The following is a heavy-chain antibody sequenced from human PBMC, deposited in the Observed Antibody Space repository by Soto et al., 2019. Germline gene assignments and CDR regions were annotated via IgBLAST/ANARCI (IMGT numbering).Heavy chain of an antibody. CDR1: GGTFSSYA. Sequence: QVQLVQSGAEVKKPGSSVKVSCKASGGTFSSYAISWVRQAPGQGHEWVGGIIPIFGTANYAQKFQGRVTITADESTSTAYMELSSLRSEDTAVYYCARSVSFRYQLLKRGMDVWGQGTTVTVSS. D-gene: IGHD2-2*01. J-gene: IGHJ6*02. CDR2: IIPIFGTA. V-gene: IGHV1-69*01. CDR3: ARSVSFRYQLLKRGMDV.